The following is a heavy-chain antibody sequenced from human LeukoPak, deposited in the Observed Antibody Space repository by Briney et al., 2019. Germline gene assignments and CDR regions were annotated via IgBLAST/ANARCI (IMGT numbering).Heavy chain of an antibody. J-gene: IGHJ3*02. CDR2: IYYSGRT. D-gene: IGHD2-21*02. CDR1: GGSISSDH. Sequence: SKILSLTCSVSGGSISSDHWNWIRHTPGKGLEWIGCIYYSGRTYYNPSLKSRVTISVDMSKSQFSLRLTSVTAADTAVYYCARKSDFEIWGQGTLVTVSS. V-gene: IGHV4-59*01. CDR3: ARKSDFEI.